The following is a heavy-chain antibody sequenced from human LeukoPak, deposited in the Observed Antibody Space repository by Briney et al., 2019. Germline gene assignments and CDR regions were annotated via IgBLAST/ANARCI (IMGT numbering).Heavy chain of an antibody. CDR2: IYTSGST. Sequence: SETLSLTCTVSGGPITIYSWTWIRQPAGKGLGWIGRIYTSGSTNYNPSLKSRVTMSVDTSKTQFSLKLNSVTAADTAVYYCATDDVVGSNQHWGQGTLVTVSS. J-gene: IGHJ4*02. CDR1: GGPITIYS. V-gene: IGHV4-4*07. CDR3: ATDDVVGSNQH. D-gene: IGHD2-15*01.